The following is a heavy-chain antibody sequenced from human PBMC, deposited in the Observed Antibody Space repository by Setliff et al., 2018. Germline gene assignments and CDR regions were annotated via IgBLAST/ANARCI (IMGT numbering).Heavy chain of an antibody. J-gene: IGHJ4*02. CDR1: GLRFSDAW. D-gene: IGHD6-13*01. V-gene: IGHV3-15*05. CDR3: ARDSYTSPDY. CDR2: IKSYGSGGTI. Sequence: PGGSLRLSCAVSGLRFSDAWVSWVRQAPGKGLEWAVRIKSYGSGGTIYYAAPVEGRFTISRDNAKNTLYLQMNSLGAEDTAVYYCARDSYTSPDYWGQGTLVTVSS.